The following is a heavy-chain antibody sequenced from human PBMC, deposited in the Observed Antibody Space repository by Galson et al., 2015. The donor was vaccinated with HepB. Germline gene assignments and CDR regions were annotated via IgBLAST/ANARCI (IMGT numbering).Heavy chain of an antibody. J-gene: IGHJ6*02. D-gene: IGHD3-16*01. V-gene: IGHV3-23*01. CDR2: ISGSGATT. Sequence: SLRLSCAASGFTFSNYALNWVRQGPGKRLEWVAAISGSGATTYYAESVKGRFTISRDNSKNTLHLEMNSLRAEDTAVYYCAKGDVWGSAARNYGMDVWGQGTTVTVSS. CDR3: AKGDVWGSAARNYGMDV. CDR1: GFTFSNYA.